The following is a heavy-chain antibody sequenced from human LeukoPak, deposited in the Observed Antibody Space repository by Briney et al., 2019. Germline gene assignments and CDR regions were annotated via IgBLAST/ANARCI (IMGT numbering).Heavy chain of an antibody. CDR2: ISYDGSNK. Sequence: GGSLRLSCAASGFTFSSYGMHWVRQPPGKGLEWVAGISYDGSNKYYADSVKGRFTISRDNSKNTLYLQMNSLRAEDTAVYYCAREPTGAPYYYGMDVWGQGTTVTVSS. J-gene: IGHJ6*02. CDR3: AREPTGAPYYYGMDV. V-gene: IGHV3-30*03. CDR1: GFTFSSYG.